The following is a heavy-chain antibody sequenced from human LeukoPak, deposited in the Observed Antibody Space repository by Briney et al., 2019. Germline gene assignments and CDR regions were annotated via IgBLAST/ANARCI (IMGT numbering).Heavy chain of an antibody. CDR3: AKDGRTSSPK. CDR1: GFTFSKYA. V-gene: IGHV3-23*01. CDR2: INAVAGT. D-gene: IGHD1-26*01. Sequence: QSGGSLRLSCAASGFTFSKYAMSWVRQAPGKGLEWVSGINAVAGTDYSESVKGRFTISRDNFNNMLSLQMNSLRAEDTALYCCAKDGRTSSPKWGQGILVTVSS. J-gene: IGHJ4*02.